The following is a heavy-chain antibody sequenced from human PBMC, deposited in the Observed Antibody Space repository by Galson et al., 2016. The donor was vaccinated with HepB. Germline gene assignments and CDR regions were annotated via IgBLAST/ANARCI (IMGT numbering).Heavy chain of an antibody. CDR2: IYHTGST. CDR3: ARVRAEYYFDY. V-gene: IGHV4-4*02. Sequence: SETLSLTCAVSGGSFSSGSWWSWVRQPPGKTLEWIGEIYHTGSTNYNPSLRTRVTLSVDKSKNQFSLKLTSVTAADTAVYYCARVRAEYYFDYWGQGTLVTVSS. D-gene: IGHD3-10*01. CDR1: GGSFSSGSW. J-gene: IGHJ4*02.